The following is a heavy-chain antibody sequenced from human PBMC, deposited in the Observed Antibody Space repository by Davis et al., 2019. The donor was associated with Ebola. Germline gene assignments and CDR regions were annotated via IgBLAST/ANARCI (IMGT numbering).Heavy chain of an antibody. CDR2: IDPSDSYT. V-gene: IGHV5-10-1*01. Sequence: GESLKISCKGSGYSFTSYWISWVRQMPGKGLEWMGRIDPSDSYTNYSPSFQGHVTISADKSISTAYLQWSSLKASDTAMYYCARRSEGYCSSTSCPRKAFDIWGQGTMVTVSS. CDR1: GYSFTSYW. CDR3: ARRSEGYCSSTSCPRKAFDI. J-gene: IGHJ3*02. D-gene: IGHD2-2*01.